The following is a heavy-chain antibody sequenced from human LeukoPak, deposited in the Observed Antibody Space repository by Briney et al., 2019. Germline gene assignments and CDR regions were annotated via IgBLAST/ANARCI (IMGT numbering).Heavy chain of an antibody. J-gene: IGHJ4*02. CDR1: GFTFSRDS. V-gene: IGHV3-48*01. Sequence: GGSLRLSCAASGFTFSRDSMNWVRQAPGKGLEWVSYINGGGSPIFYADSVRGRFTISRDNAKNSPHLQMNSLRAEDTAVYYCVRDNPRCCGVIPANIDDYWGQGTLVTVSS. D-gene: IGHD2-21*01. CDR3: VRDNPRCCGVIPANIDDY. CDR2: INGGGSPI.